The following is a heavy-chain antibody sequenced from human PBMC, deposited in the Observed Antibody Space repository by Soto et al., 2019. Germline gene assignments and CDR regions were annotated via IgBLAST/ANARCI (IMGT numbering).Heavy chain of an antibody. CDR1: AVRFGSES. D-gene: IGHD4-4*01. CDR2: ISYDGSNK. J-gene: IGHJ4*02. Sequence: TFNHPCAVAAVRFGSESMHCLQQAPGKGLEWVAVISYDGSNKYYADSVKGRFTISRDNSKNTLYLQMNTLRAEDMAVYYCEKDGQYSFEYWEQGTLV. V-gene: IGHV3-30*18. CDR3: EKDGQYSFEY.